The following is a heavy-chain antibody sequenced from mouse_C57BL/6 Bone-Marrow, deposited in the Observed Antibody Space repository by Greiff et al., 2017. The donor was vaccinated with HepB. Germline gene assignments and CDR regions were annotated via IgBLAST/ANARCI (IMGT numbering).Heavy chain of an antibody. D-gene: IGHD1-3*01. CDR1: GFTFSSYA. J-gene: IGHJ2*01. CDR2: ISDGGSYT. CDR3: ARLVVMEDLYYFDY. Sequence: EVKVVESGGGLVKPGGSLKLSCAASGFTFSSYAMSWVRQTPEKRLEWVATISDGGSYTYYPDNVKGRFTISRDNAKNTLYLQMSRLKSEDTAMYYCARLVVMEDLYYFDYWGQGTTLTVS. V-gene: IGHV5-4*03.